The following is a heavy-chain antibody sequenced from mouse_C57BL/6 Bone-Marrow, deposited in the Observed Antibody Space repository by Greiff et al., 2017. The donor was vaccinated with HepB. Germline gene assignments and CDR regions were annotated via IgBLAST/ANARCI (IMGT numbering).Heavy chain of an antibody. V-gene: IGHV1-82*01. CDR3: ARPPTEALLQTWFAY. CDR1: GYAFSSSW. CDR2: IYPGDGDT. Sequence: QVQLKQSGPELVKPGASVKISCKASGYAFSSSWMNWVKQRPGKGLEWIGRIYPGDGDTNYNGKFKGKATLTADKSSSTAYMQLSSLTSEDSAVYFCARPPTEALLQTWFAYWGQGTLVTVSA. J-gene: IGHJ3*01. D-gene: IGHD2-3*01.